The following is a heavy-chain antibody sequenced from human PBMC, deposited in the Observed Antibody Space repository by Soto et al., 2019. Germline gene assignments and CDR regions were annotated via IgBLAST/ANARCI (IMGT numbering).Heavy chain of an antibody. J-gene: IGHJ6*02. Sequence: GGSLRPSCAASGFTFSSYAMSWVRQAPGKGLEWVSAISGSGGSTYYADSVKGRFTISRDNSKNTLYLQMNSLRAEDTAVYYCAKVGSSGWYPNYYYGMDVWGQGTTVTVSS. CDR1: GFTFSSYA. CDR2: ISGSGGST. CDR3: AKVGSSGWYPNYYYGMDV. V-gene: IGHV3-23*01. D-gene: IGHD6-19*01.